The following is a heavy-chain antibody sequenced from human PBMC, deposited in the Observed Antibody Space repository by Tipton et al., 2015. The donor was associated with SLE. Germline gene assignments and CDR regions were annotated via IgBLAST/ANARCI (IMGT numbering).Heavy chain of an antibody. J-gene: IGHJ4*02. V-gene: IGHV4-31*03. CDR3: ARTHRSSDYGLPTVPYYFDY. D-gene: IGHD4-17*01. CDR2: IYYTGIT. Sequence: TLSLTCTVSGGSITNINYYWSWIRQDPGKDLEWIGYIYYTGITYYNPSLKSRVTISIDTSKSQFSLKLSSVTAADTAVYYCARTHRSSDYGLPTVPYYFDYWGQGTLVTVSS. CDR1: GGSITNINYY.